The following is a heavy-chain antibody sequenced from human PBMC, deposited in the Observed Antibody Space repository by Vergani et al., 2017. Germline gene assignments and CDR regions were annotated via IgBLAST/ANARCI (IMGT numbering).Heavy chain of an antibody. Sequence: QVQLVESGGGVVQPGRSLRLSCAASGFTFSSYGMHWVRQAPGKGLEWVAVIWYDGSNKYYADSVKGRFTISRDNSKNTLYLQMNRLRAEDTAVYYCARDQHSSSALYYWGQGTLVTVSS. CDR3: ARDQHSSSALYY. D-gene: IGHD6-13*01. J-gene: IGHJ4*02. CDR1: GFTFSSYG. V-gene: IGHV3-33*01. CDR2: IWYDGSNK.